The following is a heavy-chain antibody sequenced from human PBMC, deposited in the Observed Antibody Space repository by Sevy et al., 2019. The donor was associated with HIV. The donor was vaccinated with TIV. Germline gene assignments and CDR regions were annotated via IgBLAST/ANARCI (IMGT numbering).Heavy chain of an antibody. CDR2: IYYTGNT. D-gene: IGHD2-15*01. Sequence: SETLSLTCIVSGDSVTSSPHYWTWIRQPPGKGLEWIAYIYYTGNTNYNPSLRDRVTISVDISKNQFALKLSSVTAADTAVYYCAGVVGESCSGGTCSGGFDPWGQGTQVTVSS. V-gene: IGHV4-61*01. CDR1: GDSVTSSPHY. CDR3: AGVVGESCSGGTCSGGFDP. J-gene: IGHJ5*02.